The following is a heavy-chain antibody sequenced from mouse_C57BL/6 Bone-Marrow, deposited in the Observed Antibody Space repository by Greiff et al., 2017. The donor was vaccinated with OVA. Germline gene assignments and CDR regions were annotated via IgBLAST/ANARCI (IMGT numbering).Heavy chain of an antibody. D-gene: IGHD2-5*01. J-gene: IGHJ1*03. CDR2: IYPGGGYT. CDR3: ARCPAYYSNYWYFDV. Sequence: QVQLQQSGAELVRPGTSVKMSCKASGYTFTNYWIGWAKQRPGHGLEWIGDIYPGGGYTNYNEKFKGKATLTADKSSSTAYMQFSSLTSEDSAIYYCARCPAYYSNYWYFDVWGTGTTVTVSS. CDR1: GYTFTNYW. V-gene: IGHV1-63*01.